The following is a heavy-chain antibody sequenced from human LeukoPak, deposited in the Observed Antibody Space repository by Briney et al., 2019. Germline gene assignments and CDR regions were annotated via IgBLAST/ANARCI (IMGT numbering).Heavy chain of an antibody. D-gene: IGHD2-15*01. CDR3: ARGYCSGGSCYSYYYYNYMDV. Sequence: SETLSLTCTVSGGPISSYYWSWIRQPPGKGLEWIGYIYYSGSTNYNPSLKSRVTISVDTSKNQFSLKLSSVTAADTAVYYCARGYCSGGSCYSYYYYNYMDVWGKGTTVTVSS. CDR2: IYYSGST. CDR1: GGPISSYY. J-gene: IGHJ6*03. V-gene: IGHV4-59*12.